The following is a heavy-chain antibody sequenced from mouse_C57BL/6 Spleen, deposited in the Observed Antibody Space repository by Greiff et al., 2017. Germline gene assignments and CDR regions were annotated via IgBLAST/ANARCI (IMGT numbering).Heavy chain of an antibody. J-gene: IGHJ3*01. CDR3: ARGGLPLFAY. CDR2: ISYDGSN. D-gene: IGHD2-2*01. CDR1: GYSITSGYY. Sequence: EVQLVESGPGLVKPSQSLSLTCSVTGYSITSGYYWNWLRQFPGNKLEWMGYISYDGSNNYNPSLKNRISITRDTSKNQFFLKLNSVTTEDTATYYCARGGLPLFAYWGQGTLVTVSA. V-gene: IGHV3-6*01.